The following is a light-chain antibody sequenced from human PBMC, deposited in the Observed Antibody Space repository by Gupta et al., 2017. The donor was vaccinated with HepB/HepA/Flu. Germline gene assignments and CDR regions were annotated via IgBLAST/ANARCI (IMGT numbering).Light chain of an antibody. V-gene: IGKV1-5*03. CDR1: QSISSW. Sequence: IQMTQSPSTLSASVGDRVTITCRASQSISSWLAWYQQKPGKAPKVLIYKASSLESGVPSRFSGSGSGTEFILTISSLQPDDFATYYCQQYNSYPCSFGQGTKVEIK. CDR3: QQYNSYPCS. J-gene: IGKJ2*04. CDR2: KAS.